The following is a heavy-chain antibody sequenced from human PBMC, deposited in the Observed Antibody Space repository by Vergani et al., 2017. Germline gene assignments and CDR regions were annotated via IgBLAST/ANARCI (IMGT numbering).Heavy chain of an antibody. V-gene: IGHV3-74*01. Sequence: EVQLVESGGGLVKPGGSLRLSCAASGFTFSSYWMHWVRQAPGKGLVWVSRINSDGSSTSYADSVKGRFTISRDNAKNTLYLQMNSLRAEDTAVYYCARERYCSSTSCSIPFDYWGQGTLVTVSS. CDR3: ARERYCSSTSCSIPFDY. CDR1: GFTFSSYW. J-gene: IGHJ4*02. CDR2: INSDGSST. D-gene: IGHD2-2*01.